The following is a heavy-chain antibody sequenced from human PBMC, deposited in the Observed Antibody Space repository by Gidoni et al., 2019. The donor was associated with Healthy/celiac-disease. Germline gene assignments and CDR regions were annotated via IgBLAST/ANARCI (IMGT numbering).Heavy chain of an antibody. Sequence: QLQLQESGPGLVKPSEILSITCTVSGGSISSSSYYWGWIRQPPGKGLEWIGSIYYRGSTYYNPSLKSRVTISVDTSKNQFSLKLSSVTAADTAVYYCASLEKAFTIFGVVEGASDAFDIWGQGTMVTVSS. V-gene: IGHV4-39*01. D-gene: IGHD3-3*01. CDR2: IYYRGST. J-gene: IGHJ3*02. CDR1: GGSISSSSYY. CDR3: ASLEKAFTIFGVVEGASDAFDI.